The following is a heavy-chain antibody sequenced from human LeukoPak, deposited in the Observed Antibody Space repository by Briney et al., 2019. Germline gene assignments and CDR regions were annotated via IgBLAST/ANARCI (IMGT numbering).Heavy chain of an antibody. CDR1: GGSISGSRDY. CDR2: GYFTGNA. D-gene: IGHD6-6*01. V-gene: IGHV4-39*01. Sequence: SETPSLTCTVSGGSISGSRDYWGWVRQPPGKGLGWLGSGYFTGNAYYNPSLKSRATISVDTSKNQFSLILRSVTAADTAVYYCARSLRGAAHPFDYWGQGTLVTVSS. J-gene: IGHJ4*02. CDR3: ARSLRGAAHPFDY.